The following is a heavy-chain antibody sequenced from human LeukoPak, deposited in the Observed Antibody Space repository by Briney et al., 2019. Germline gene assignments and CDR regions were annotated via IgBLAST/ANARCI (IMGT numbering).Heavy chain of an antibody. CDR1: GFTFSSYW. D-gene: IGHD3-10*01. CDR3: ARDRIDYYGSGSYLT. Sequence: GGSLRLSCAASGFTFSSYWMNWARQAPGKGLEWVANIKQDGSEKYYVDSVKGRFTISRDNAKNSLYLQMNSLRAEDTAVYYCARDRIDYYGSGSYLTWGQGTLVTVSS. J-gene: IGHJ5*02. V-gene: IGHV3-7*03. CDR2: IKQDGSEK.